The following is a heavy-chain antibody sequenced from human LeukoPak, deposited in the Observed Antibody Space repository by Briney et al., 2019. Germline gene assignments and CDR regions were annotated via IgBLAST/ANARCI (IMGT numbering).Heavy chain of an antibody. Sequence: SVKVSCKASGGTFSSYAISWVRQAPGQGLEWMGGIIPISGTANYAQKFQGRVTITADESTSTAYMELSSLRSEDTAVYYCARGKIAAAGTVLGDYWGQGTLVTVSS. CDR1: GGTFSSYA. CDR3: ARGKIAAAGTVLGDY. D-gene: IGHD6-13*01. J-gene: IGHJ4*02. V-gene: IGHV1-69*01. CDR2: IIPISGTA.